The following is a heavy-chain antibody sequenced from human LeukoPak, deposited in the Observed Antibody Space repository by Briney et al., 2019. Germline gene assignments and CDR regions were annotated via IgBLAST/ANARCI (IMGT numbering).Heavy chain of an antibody. J-gene: IGHJ3*02. Sequence: GGSLRLSCAASGFTFDDYAIHWVRQAPGKGLEWVSGISWNSGSIGYADSVKGRFTISRDNAKNSLYLQMNSLRADDTALYYCAKVSTGDYDAFDIWGQGTMVTVSS. CDR3: AKVSTGDYDAFDI. CDR1: GFTFDDYA. CDR2: ISWNSGSI. V-gene: IGHV3-9*01. D-gene: IGHD4-17*01.